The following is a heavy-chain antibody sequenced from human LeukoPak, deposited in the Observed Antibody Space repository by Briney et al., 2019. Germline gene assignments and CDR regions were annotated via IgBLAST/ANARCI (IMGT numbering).Heavy chain of an antibody. V-gene: IGHV3-30*02. Sequence: GGSLRLSCAASGFTFSSYGMHWVRQAPGKGLECVAFIRYDRSNEYYADSVKGRFTISRDNSKNTLYLQMNSLRAEDTGVYYCAKGYGDYETRSPVDYWGQGTLVTVSS. CDR2: IRYDRSNE. J-gene: IGHJ4*02. CDR3: AKGYGDYETRSPVDY. CDR1: GFTFSSYG. D-gene: IGHD4-17*01.